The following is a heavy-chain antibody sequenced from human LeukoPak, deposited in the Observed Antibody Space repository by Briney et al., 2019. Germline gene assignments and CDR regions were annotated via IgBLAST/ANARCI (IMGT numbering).Heavy chain of an antibody. CDR3: ARDEKDDFWSGSYGMDV. Sequence: GGSLRLSCAASGFSFSDYYMSWLRQGPGKGVEGGSYISSSGSTIYYAASVKGRFTISRDNAKNSLYLQMNSLRAEDTAVYYCARDEKDDFWSGSYGMDVWGQGTTVTVSS. CDR2: ISSSGSTI. J-gene: IGHJ6*02. V-gene: IGHV3-11*01. D-gene: IGHD3-3*01. CDR1: GFSFSDYY.